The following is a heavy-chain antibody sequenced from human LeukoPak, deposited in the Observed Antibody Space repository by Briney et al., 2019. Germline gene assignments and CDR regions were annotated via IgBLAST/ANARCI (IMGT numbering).Heavy chain of an antibody. CDR1: GGSISSGGYY. D-gene: IGHD3-10*01. CDR2: IYSGGNT. CDR3: ARVLQPSTYHYGMDV. J-gene: IGHJ6*02. V-gene: IGHV4-31*03. Sequence: SQTLSLTCTVSGGSISSGGYYWNWLRQHPGKGLEGIGYIYSGGNTYHNPSLKSRVSMSVDTSKNQFSLKRSSVTAADTAVYYCARVLQPSTYHYGMDVWGQGTTVTVSS.